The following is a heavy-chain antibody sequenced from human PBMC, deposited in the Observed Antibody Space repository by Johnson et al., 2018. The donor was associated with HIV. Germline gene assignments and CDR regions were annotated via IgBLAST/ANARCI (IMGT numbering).Heavy chain of an antibody. Sequence: VQLVESGGGLVKPGGSLRLYCAASGFTFSSYWMTWVRQAPGKGLEWVANIKQEGSEKYYMDSVKGRFTISRDNAQNSLYLQMNSLRAGDTAVYYCARLIAVVIDGFDIWGQGTMVTVSA. CDR2: IKQEGSEK. CDR3: ARLIAVVIDGFDI. D-gene: IGHD3-22*01. CDR1: GFTFSSYW. V-gene: IGHV3-7*03. J-gene: IGHJ3*02.